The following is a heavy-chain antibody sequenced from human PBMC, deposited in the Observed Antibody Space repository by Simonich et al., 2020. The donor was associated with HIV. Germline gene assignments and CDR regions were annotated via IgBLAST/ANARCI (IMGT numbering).Heavy chain of an antibody. V-gene: IGHV4-38-2*01. Sequence: QVQLQESGPGLVKPSETLSLTCAVSGYSISSGYYWDWIRQPPGKGLEWVGSIYHIGTPYYNPSLKSRVTISIDTSKNQFSRKLSSVTAADTAVYYCARGGGDGYNYWGQGILVTVSS. D-gene: IGHD3-16*01. J-gene: IGHJ4*02. CDR2: IYHIGTP. CDR1: GYSISSGYY. CDR3: ARGGGDGYNY.